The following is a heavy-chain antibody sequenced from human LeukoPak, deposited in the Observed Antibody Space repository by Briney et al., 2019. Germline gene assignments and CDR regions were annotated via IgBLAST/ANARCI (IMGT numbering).Heavy chain of an antibody. CDR1: GFTFSMYA. Sequence: GRSLRLSCAASGFTFSMYAISCVRQAPGNGLEWVSAISGSGGSTYYADSVKGRCTISRDNSKNTLYLQMDSLRAEDTAVYYCANPPVGNYSYYGMDVWGQGTTVTVSS. CDR2: ISGSGGST. V-gene: IGHV3-23*01. D-gene: IGHD1-26*01. J-gene: IGHJ6*02. CDR3: ANPPVGNYSYYGMDV.